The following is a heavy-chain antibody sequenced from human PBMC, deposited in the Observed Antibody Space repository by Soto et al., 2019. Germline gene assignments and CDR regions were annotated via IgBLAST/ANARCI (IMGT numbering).Heavy chain of an antibody. CDR3: AREETRYCSGGSCFNWFDP. CDR1: GFTVSSNY. J-gene: IGHJ5*02. CDR2: IYSGGST. V-gene: IGHV3-66*01. Sequence: EVQLVESGGGLVQPGGSLRLSCAASGFTVSSNYMSWVRQAPGKGLEWVSVIYSGGSTYYADSVKGRFTISRDNSKNTQYLQMNSLRAEDTAVYYCAREETRYCSGGSCFNWFDPWGQGTLVTVSS. D-gene: IGHD2-15*01.